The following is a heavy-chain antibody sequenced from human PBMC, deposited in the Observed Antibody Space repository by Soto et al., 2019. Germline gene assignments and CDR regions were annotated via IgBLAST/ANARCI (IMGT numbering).Heavy chain of an antibody. CDR2: INESGGTT. D-gene: IGHD3-3*01. CDR3: VKDRATIFGVILKYGMDV. J-gene: IGHJ6*02. CDR1: GFKFRSYG. V-gene: IGHV3-23*01. Sequence: EEQLLESGGGLVEPGGSLRLSCVASGFKFRSYGMAWVRQAPGKGLEWVSDINESGGTTNYADSVRGRFAISRDNSRNTLDLLMNSLRPEDTAVYYCVKDRATIFGVILKYGMDVWGQGTTVYVSS.